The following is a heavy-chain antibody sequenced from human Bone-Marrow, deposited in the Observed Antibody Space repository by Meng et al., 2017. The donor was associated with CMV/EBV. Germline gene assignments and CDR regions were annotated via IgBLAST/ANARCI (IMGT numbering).Heavy chain of an antibody. D-gene: IGHD3-3*01. V-gene: IGHV3-7*01. CDR3: AKESPLEWLLSSYVDY. CDR2: IKQDGSEK. CDR1: GFTFSSYW. J-gene: IGHJ4*02. Sequence: GESLKISCAASGFTFSSYWMSWVRQAPGKGLEWVANIKQDGSEKYYVDSVKGRFTISRDNAKNSLYLQMNNLRAEDTAVYDCAKESPLEWLLSSYVDYWGQGTLVTVSS.